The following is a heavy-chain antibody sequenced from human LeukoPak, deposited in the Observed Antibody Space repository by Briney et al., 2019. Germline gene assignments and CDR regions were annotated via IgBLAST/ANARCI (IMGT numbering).Heavy chain of an antibody. Sequence: GGSLRLSCAASGFTFSSYSMNWVRQAPGKGLEWVSYISSSSSTIYYADSVKGRFTISRDNAKNSLYLQTNSLRAEDTAVYYCARASLTYQLQGDYWGQGTLVTVSS. D-gene: IGHD2-2*01. CDR3: ARASLTYQLQGDY. V-gene: IGHV3-48*04. CDR1: GFTFSSYS. J-gene: IGHJ4*02. CDR2: ISSSSSTI.